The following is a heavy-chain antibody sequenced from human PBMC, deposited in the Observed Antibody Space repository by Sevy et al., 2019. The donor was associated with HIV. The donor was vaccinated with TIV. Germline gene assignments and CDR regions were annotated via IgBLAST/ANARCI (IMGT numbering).Heavy chain of an antibody. Sequence: CLRLSCTTSGFTFGDYSMSWFRQAPKKGLEWVGFIKSKPYGGTREYAASVKGRFTISRDDSESVTYLQMNSLKTDDTAVYFRTRGGGYFPLQVWGQGTLVTVSS. V-gene: IGHV3-49*03. CDR3: TRGGGYFPLQV. D-gene: IGHD2-21*01. J-gene: IGHJ4*02. CDR2: IKSKPYGGTR. CDR1: GFTFGDYS.